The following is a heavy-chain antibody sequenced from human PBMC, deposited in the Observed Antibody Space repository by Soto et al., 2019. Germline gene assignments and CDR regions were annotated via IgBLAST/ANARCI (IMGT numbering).Heavy chain of an antibody. J-gene: IGHJ5*02. V-gene: IGHV5-51*01. D-gene: IGHD6-6*01. CDR3: AGGKRPYSSSGWFDP. CDR2: IYPGDSDT. Sequence: PGESLKISCKGSGYSFTSYWIGWVRQMPGKGLEWMGIIYPGDSDTRYSPSFQGQVTISADKSISTAYLQWSSLKASDTAMYYCAGGKRPYSSSGWFDPWGQGTLVTVSS. CDR1: GYSFTSYW.